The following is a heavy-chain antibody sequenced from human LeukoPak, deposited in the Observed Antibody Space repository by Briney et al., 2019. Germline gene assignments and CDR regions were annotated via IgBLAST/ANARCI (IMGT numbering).Heavy chain of an antibody. CDR3: ARDACSSTSCPQD. V-gene: IGHV1-69*01. D-gene: IGHD2-2*01. J-gene: IGHJ4*02. CDR1: GGTFSSYA. CDR2: IILIIGTI. Sequence: SVKVSCKASGGTFSSYAISWVRQAPGQGLEWMGGIILIIGTINYAQKFQGRVTITADESTSTAYMELSSLRSEDTAVYYCARDACSSTSCPQDWGQGTLVTV.